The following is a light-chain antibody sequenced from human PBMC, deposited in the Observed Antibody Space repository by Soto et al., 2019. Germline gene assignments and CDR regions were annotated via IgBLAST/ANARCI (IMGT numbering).Light chain of an antibody. Sequence: QSALTQPPSASGTPGQRVTISCSGSSSNIGSNYVYWYQQLPGTAPKLLIYSNNQRPSGVPDRFSGSKSGTSASLAICGLRSEDEADYYCAAWDDSLSGYVFGTGTKVTVL. J-gene: IGLJ1*01. CDR1: SSNIGSNY. V-gene: IGLV1-47*02. CDR3: AAWDDSLSGYV. CDR2: SNN.